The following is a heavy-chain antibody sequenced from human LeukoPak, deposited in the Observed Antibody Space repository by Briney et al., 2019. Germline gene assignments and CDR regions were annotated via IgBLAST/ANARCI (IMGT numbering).Heavy chain of an antibody. J-gene: IGHJ3*02. D-gene: IGHD3-16*01. CDR1: GFSFSSYT. CDR2: ISSSSSYM. CDR3: ARDRGIEDAFDI. V-gene: IGHV3-21*01. Sequence: GGSLRLSCAGSGFSFSSYTMNWVRQAPGKGLEWVASISSSSSYMYYADSLRGRFTVSGDNAKKSLYLQMNNLRAEDTAVYYCARDRGIEDAFDIWGQGTMVTVSS.